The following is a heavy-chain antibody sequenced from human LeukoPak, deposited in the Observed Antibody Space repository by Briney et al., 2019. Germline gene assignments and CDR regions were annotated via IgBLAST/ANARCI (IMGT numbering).Heavy chain of an antibody. CDR3: ARDSGTTGEVKFDP. Sequence: SETLSLTCTVSGGSISRYYWSWIRQPAGKGLQWIGRIYGSGSTTYNPSLKSRLTMSVDTSKNQFSLKLSSMTAADTAVYYCARDSGTTGEVKFDPWGQGTLVTVSS. D-gene: IGHD3-10*01. V-gene: IGHV4-4*07. CDR1: GGSISRYY. J-gene: IGHJ5*02. CDR2: IYGSGST.